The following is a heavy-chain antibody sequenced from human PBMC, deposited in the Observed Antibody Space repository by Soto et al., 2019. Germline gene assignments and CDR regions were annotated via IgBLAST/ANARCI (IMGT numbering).Heavy chain of an antibody. CDR3: ATDRKRYSSPPRIYYYYYGMDV. CDR1: GGSFSGYY. Sequence: QVQLQQWGAGLLKPSETLSLTCAVYGGSFSGYYWSWIRQPPGKGLEWIGEINHSGSTNYNPSLKSRVTLSVDTSKDQFSLQLSSVTAADTAVYYCATDRKRYSSPPRIYYYYYGMDVWGKGTTVTVSS. J-gene: IGHJ6*04. D-gene: IGHD5-18*01. CDR2: INHSGST. V-gene: IGHV4-34*01.